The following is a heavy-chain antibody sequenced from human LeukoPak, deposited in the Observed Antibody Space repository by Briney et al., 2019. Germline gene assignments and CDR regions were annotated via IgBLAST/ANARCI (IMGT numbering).Heavy chain of an antibody. D-gene: IGHD3-3*01. CDR1: RIAFSSNW. J-gene: IGHJ4*02. CDR3: ARDHGGKDY. Sequence: GGPLRLSCATSRIAFSSNWMSWVRQAPGKGLDWVANIKEDGSQKYYADSVKGRFTISRDNARNLLYLQMNSLRAEDTAVYYCARDHGGKDYWGQGTLVTVSS. V-gene: IGHV3-7*01. CDR2: IKEDGSQK.